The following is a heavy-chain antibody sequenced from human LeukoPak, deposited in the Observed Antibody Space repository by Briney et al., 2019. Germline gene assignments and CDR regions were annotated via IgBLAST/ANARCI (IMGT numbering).Heavy chain of an antibody. CDR1: GYTFTSYY. Sequence: ASVKVSCKAPGYTFTSYYMHWVRQAPGQGLEWMGIINPSGGSTSYAQKFQGRVTMTRDTSTSTVYMELSSLRSEDTAVYYCARDPTPEYLHAQALYYFDYWGQGTLVTVSS. V-gene: IGHV1-46*01. CDR3: ARDPTPEYLHAQALYYFDY. J-gene: IGHJ4*02. CDR2: INPSGGST. D-gene: IGHD2/OR15-2a*01.